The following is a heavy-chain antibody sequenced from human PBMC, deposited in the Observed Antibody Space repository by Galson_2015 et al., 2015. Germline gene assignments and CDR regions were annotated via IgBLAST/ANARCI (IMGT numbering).Heavy chain of an antibody. Sequence: SETLSLTCTVSDGSITSSNWWSWVRQSPGKGLEWIGEISQSGSTNYNPSLWGRITMSLDKSESQFSLKLNSVIAADTAVYYCASHMTVAGTRGFDHWGQGILVAVSS. D-gene: IGHD6-19*01. V-gene: IGHV4-4*02. J-gene: IGHJ4*02. CDR1: DGSITSSNW. CDR3: ASHMTVAGTRGFDH. CDR2: ISQSGST.